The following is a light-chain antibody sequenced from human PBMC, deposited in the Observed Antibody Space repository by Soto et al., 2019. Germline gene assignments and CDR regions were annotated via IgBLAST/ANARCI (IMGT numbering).Light chain of an antibody. CDR3: QQYNSYPLT. V-gene: IGKV1-5*03. CDR2: KAS. Sequence: DIQMTQSPSTLSAPVGGRVTITCRASQRISNWLAWYQQKPGKAPNLLIYKASSLESGVPSRFSGYGSGTEFTLTISSLQPDDFATYYCQQYNSYPLTFGGGTKVDIK. J-gene: IGKJ4*01. CDR1: QRISNW.